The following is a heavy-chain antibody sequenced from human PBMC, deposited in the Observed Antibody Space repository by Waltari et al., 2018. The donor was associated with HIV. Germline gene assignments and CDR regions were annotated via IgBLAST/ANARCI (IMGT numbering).Heavy chain of an antibody. J-gene: IGHJ4*02. CDR1: GYTFHAYF. CDR3: ASVTESGTALAN. Sequence: QVHLVQSGAEVKKPGSSVRVSCKTSGYTFHAYFFYWVRQAPGRGLEWVGVLNPNSRETKAAQILEGRVTLTRDLSTSTGYMELRRLTPDDTAVYYCASVTESGTALANWGQGTLISVSS. V-gene: IGHV1-2*02. CDR2: LNPNSRET. D-gene: IGHD3-10*01.